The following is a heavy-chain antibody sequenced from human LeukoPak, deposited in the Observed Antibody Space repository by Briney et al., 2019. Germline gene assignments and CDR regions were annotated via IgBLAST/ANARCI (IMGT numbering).Heavy chain of an antibody. CDR2: IYYSGST. J-gene: IGHJ4*02. Sequence: SETLSLTCTVSGGSISSYYWSWIRQPPGKGLEWIGYIYYSGSTNYNPSLKSRVTISVDTSKNQFSLKLSSVTAADTAVYYCARTYSNYLEFGNWGQGTLVTVSS. CDR1: GGSISSYY. CDR3: ARTYSNYLEFGN. D-gene: IGHD4-11*01. V-gene: IGHV4-59*01.